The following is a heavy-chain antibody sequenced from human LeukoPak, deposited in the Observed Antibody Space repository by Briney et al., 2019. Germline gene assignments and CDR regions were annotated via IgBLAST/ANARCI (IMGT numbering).Heavy chain of an antibody. Sequence: GGSLRLSCAASGFTFSSYAMHWVRQAPGKGLEWVAVISYDGSNKYYADSVKGRFTISRDNSKNTLYLQMNSLRAEDTAVYYCARVSDGRGGVFDYWGQGTLVTVSS. J-gene: IGHJ4*02. CDR3: ARVSDGRGGVFDY. CDR2: ISYDGSNK. V-gene: IGHV3-30*04. CDR1: GFTFSSYA. D-gene: IGHD3-16*01.